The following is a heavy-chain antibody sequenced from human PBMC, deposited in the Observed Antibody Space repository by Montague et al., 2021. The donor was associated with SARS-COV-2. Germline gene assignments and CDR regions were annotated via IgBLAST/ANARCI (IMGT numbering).Heavy chain of an antibody. CDR3: ARVGRGSSWYEVAFDI. J-gene: IGHJ3*02. CDR2: IYNSGST. Sequence: SETLSLTCTVSGGSISRCTWTWIRQPPGTGLELIWYIYNSGSTXXXPSXXXRVTISVDTSKNQFSLKLSSVAAADTAVYYCARVGRGSSWYEVAFDIWGQGTMVAVSS. D-gene: IGHD6-13*01. CDR1: GGSISRCT. V-gene: IGHV4-59*01.